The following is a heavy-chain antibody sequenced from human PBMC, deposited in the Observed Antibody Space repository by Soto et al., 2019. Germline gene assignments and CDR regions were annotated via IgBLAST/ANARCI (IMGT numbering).Heavy chain of an antibody. D-gene: IGHD2-21*01. J-gene: IGHJ4*02. CDR1: GFPFSSYA. Sequence: QVQLVDSGGGVVQPGRSLRLSCAASGFPFSSYAIHWVRQAPGKGLEWVAFISYDGSNTYYADYVRGRFSVSRDNSNNTLDLQMNSLRAEDTAVYYCARSRGGDGYNPLDYWGQGTLVTVSS. CDR2: ISYDGSNT. V-gene: IGHV3-30-3*01. CDR3: ARSRGGDGYNPLDY.